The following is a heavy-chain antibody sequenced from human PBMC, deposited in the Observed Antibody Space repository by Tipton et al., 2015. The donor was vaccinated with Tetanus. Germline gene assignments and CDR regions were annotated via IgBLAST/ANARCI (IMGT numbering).Heavy chain of an antibody. CDR2: IYYSGST. D-gene: IGHD1-26*01. Sequence: TLSLTCTVSGGSISSGDYYWSWIRQPPGKGLEWIGYIYYSGSTYYNPSLKSRVTISVDTSKNQFSLKLSSVTAADTAAYYCARDRIVGTTSGMDVWGQGTPVTVSS. J-gene: IGHJ6*02. CDR3: ARDRIVGTTSGMDV. CDR1: GGSISSGDYY. V-gene: IGHV4-30-4*01.